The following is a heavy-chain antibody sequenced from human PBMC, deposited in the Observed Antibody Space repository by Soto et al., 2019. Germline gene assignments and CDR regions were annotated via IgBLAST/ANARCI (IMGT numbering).Heavy chain of an antibody. J-gene: IGHJ3*01. CDR1: GGSITSDYSC. CDR2: IFDSGTT. Sequence: SETLSLTCTVSGGSITSDYSCWSWIRQPPGEGLEWIGHIFDSGTTYTNPSLRSQVAISLDTSKNHFSLTLSSVTAADTAVYYCDRGAFDLWGQGTMVTVSS. V-gene: IGHV4-30-4*01. CDR3: DRGAFDL.